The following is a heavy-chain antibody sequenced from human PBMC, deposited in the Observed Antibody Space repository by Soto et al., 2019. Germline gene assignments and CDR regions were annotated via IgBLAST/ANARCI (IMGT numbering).Heavy chain of an antibody. CDR1: GASITNDDKY. CDR3: ARGFPTVVTVDY. CDR2: IYYSGST. J-gene: IGHJ4*02. Sequence: SETLSLTCTVSGASITNDDKYWGWIRQPPGKGLEWIGSIYYSGSTYYNPSLKSRVTISVDTSKNQFSLKLSSVTAADTAVYYCARGFPTVVTVDYWGQGTLVTVSS. V-gene: IGHV4-39*01. D-gene: IGHD4-17*01.